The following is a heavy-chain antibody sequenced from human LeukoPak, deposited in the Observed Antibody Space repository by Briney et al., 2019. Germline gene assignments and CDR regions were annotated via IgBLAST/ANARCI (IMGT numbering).Heavy chain of an antibody. CDR3: AKGIDY. CDR1: GFTFSSYA. CDR2: IPGSGGAT. J-gene: IGHJ4*02. V-gene: IGHV3-23*01. Sequence: PGGSLRLSCEASGFTFSSYAIRWVRQAPGTGLEWVSSIPGSGGATYYADSVKGRFTISRDNSKNTVYLQMNSLRAEDTAVYYCAKGIDYWGQGTLVTVSS.